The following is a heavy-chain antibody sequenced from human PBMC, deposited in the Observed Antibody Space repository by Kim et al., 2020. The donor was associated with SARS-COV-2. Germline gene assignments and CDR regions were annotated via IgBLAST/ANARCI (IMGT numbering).Heavy chain of an antibody. Sequence: GGSLRLSCAASGFTFNHYAMSWVRQAPGKGLEWVSGISGSGGSTYYADSVQGRFAISRDNSKNTLDLQMDRLRAEDTAVYYCAKRFGASGGYYYYSMDV. CDR3: AKRFGASGGYYYYSMDV. J-gene: IGHJ6*01. D-gene: IGHD3-10*01. V-gene: IGHV3-23*01. CDR1: GFTFNHYA. CDR2: ISGSGGST.